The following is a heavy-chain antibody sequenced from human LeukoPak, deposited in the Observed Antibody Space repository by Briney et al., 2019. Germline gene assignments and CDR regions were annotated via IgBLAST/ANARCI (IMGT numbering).Heavy chain of an antibody. V-gene: IGHV4-34*01. CDR2: INHSGST. CDR1: GGSFSGYY. Sequence: SETLSLTCAVYGGSFSGYYWSWIRQPPGKGLEWIGEINHSGSTNYNPSLKSRVTVSVDTSKNQFSLKLSSVTAADTAVYYCARGPIAAAERLDWGQGTLVTVSS. CDR3: ARGPIAAAERLD. J-gene: IGHJ4*02. D-gene: IGHD6-13*01.